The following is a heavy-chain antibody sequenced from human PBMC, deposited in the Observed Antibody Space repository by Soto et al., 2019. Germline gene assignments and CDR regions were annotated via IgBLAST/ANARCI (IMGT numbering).Heavy chain of an antibody. J-gene: IGHJ4*02. Sequence: PGGSLRLSCAASGFTFSSYAMHWVRQAPGKGLEWVAVISYDGSNKYYADSVKGRFTISRDNSKNTLYLQMNSLRAEDTAVYYCARAPYYPLCLDYWGQGTLVTVSS. CDR2: ISYDGSNK. CDR3: ARAPYYPLCLDY. V-gene: IGHV3-30-3*01. CDR1: GFTFSSYA. D-gene: IGHD3-22*01.